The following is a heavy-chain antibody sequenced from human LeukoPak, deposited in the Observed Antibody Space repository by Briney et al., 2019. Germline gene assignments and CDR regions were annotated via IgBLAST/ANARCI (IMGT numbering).Heavy chain of an antibody. CDR2: IYHSGST. CDR1: GYSISSGYY. J-gene: IGHJ4*02. CDR3: AREFQGPDCSSTSCYLGGGNFDY. D-gene: IGHD2-2*01. Sequence: SETLSLTCTVSGYSISSGYYWGWIRQPPGKGLEWIGSIYHSGSTYYNPSLKSRVTISVATSKNQFSLKLSSVTAADTAVYYCAREFQGPDCSSTSCYLGGGNFDYWGQGTLVTVSS. V-gene: IGHV4-38-2*02.